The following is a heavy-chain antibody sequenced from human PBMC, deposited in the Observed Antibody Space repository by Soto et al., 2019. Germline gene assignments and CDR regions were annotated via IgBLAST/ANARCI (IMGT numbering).Heavy chain of an antibody. Sequence: QVQLVESGGGVVQPGRSLRLSCAASGFTFSSYGMHWVRQAPGKGLEWVAVISYDGSNKYYADSVKGRFTISRDNSKHTLYLQMNRLRAEHTAVYYCARSPYSVSYLAYFDYWGQGTLVTVSS. J-gene: IGHJ4*02. D-gene: IGHD1-26*01. CDR2: ISYDGSNK. CDR3: ARSPYSVSYLAYFDY. CDR1: GFTFSSYG. V-gene: IGHV3-30*03.